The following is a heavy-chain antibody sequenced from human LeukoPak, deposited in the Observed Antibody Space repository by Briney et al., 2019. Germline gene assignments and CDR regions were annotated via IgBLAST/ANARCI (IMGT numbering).Heavy chain of an antibody. CDR2: ISYDGSNK. CDR1: GFTFSSYA. Sequence: SGGSLRLSCAASGFTFSSYAMHWVRQAPGKGLEWVAVISYDGSNKYYADSVKGRFTISRDNSKNTLYLQMNSLRAEDTAVYYCARVGTIQLWFVDNWFDPWGQGTLVTVSS. CDR3: ARVGTIQLWFVDNWFDP. V-gene: IGHV3-30-3*01. J-gene: IGHJ5*02. D-gene: IGHD5-18*01.